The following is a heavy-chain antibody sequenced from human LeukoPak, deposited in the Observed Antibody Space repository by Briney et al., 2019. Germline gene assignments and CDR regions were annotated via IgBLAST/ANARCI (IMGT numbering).Heavy chain of an antibody. V-gene: IGHV4-34*01. CDR1: GGSFSAYY. D-gene: IGHD3-16*01. CDR3: ARRGTLYWYFDL. J-gene: IGHJ2*01. Sequence: SETLSLTCAVYGGSFSAYYWRWIRQPPGKGLEWIGEINHSGTTNYNPSLESRVTMSVDTSKNQFSLKLSSVTAADTAVYYCARRGTLYWYFDLWGRGTLVTVSS. CDR2: INHSGTT.